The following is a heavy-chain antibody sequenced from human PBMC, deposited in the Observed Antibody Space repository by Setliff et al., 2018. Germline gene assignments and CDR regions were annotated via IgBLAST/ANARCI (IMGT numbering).Heavy chain of an antibody. Sequence: GGSLRLSCAASGFTFSSYWMSWVRQAPGKGLEWVSYISSSSSTIYYADSVKGRFTISRDDAKNSLYLQMDSLRVEDTAVYYCAGRLGASTRYYYYGLDVWGQGTTVTVSS. D-gene: IGHD3-16*01. V-gene: IGHV3-48*01. J-gene: IGHJ6*02. CDR2: ISSSSSTI. CDR1: GFTFSSYW. CDR3: AGRLGASTRYYYYGLDV.